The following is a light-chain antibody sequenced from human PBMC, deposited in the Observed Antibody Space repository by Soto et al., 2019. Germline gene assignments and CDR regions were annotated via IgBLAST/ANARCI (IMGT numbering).Light chain of an antibody. V-gene: IGLV6-57*01. CDR2: EDN. Sequence: NFMLTQPHSVSESPGKTVTISCTRSSGSIARNYVQWYQQRPGSSPTTVIYEDNQRPSGVPDRFSGSVDSSSNSASLTISGLKTEDEADYYCQSYDSSTLWVFGGGTKVTVL. CDR3: QSYDSSTLWV. J-gene: IGLJ3*02. CDR1: SGSIARNY.